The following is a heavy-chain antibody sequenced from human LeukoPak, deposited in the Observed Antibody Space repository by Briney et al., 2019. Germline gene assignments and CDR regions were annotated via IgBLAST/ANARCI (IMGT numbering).Heavy chain of an antibody. V-gene: IGHV4-39*01. J-gene: IGHJ3*01. Sequence: SETLSLTCTVSGGSISSSTYYWAWIRRPPGKGLEYSASVYYSGTTYYNPSLKSRVTMFVDTSKNQFSLQLTSVSAADTAMYYCARHGNYQILTGYFRNPFDSWGQGTMVTVSS. CDR1: GGSISSSTYY. D-gene: IGHD3-9*01. CDR2: VYYSGTT. CDR3: ARHGNYQILTGYFRNPFDS.